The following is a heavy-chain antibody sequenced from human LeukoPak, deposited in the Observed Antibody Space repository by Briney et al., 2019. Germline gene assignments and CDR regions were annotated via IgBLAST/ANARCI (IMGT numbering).Heavy chain of an antibody. J-gene: IGHJ6*04. CDR3: ANYVTGIVPMDV. D-gene: IGHD2-8*01. CDR2: ISSSSSTI. CDR1: GFTFSSYS. V-gene: IGHV3-48*01. Sequence: SGGSLRLSCAASGFTFSSYSMNWVRQAPGKGLERVSYISSSSSTIYYADSVKGRFTISRDNAKNSLYLQMNSLRAEDTAVYYCANYVTGIVPMDVWGKGTTVTVSS.